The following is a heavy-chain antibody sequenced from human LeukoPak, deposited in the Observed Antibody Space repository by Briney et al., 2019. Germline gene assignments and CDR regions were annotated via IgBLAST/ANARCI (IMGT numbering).Heavy chain of an antibody. V-gene: IGHV3-21*01. CDR2: ISSSSSYI. CDR3: ARDFQDDFWSGYYNLNNWFDP. J-gene: IGHJ5*02. Sequence: PGGSLRLSCAASGFTFSSYSMNWVRQAPGKGLEWVSSISSSSSYIYYADSVKGRFTISRDNAKNSLYLQMNSLRAEDTAVYYCARDFQDDFWSGYYNLNNWFDPWGQGTLVTVSS. CDR1: GFTFSSYS. D-gene: IGHD3-3*01.